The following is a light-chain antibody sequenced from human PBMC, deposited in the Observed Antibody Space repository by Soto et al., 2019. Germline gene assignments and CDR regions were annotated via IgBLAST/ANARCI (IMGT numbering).Light chain of an antibody. CDR1: QNIIFY. J-gene: IGKJ2*01. Sequence: DIQMTQSPSSLSASVGDRVTITCRASQNIIFYLNWYQQKPGKAPKILIYAASNLQSGVTSRFSGSGSRTEFSLTISSMQPEDFVTYFCQQSDTTPVYTFGQGTKLEIK. CDR3: QQSDTTPVYT. V-gene: IGKV1-39*01. CDR2: AAS.